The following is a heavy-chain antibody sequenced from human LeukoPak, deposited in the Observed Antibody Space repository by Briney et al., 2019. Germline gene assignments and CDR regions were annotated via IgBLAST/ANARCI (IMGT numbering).Heavy chain of an antibody. CDR2: IYYSGST. Sequence: SETLSLTCTVSGGSISSYYGSWIRQPPGKGLEWSGYIYYSGSTNYNPSLKSRVTISVDTSKNQFSLKLSSVTAADTAVYYCARVGGYDHEGAFDIWGQGTMVTVSS. J-gene: IGHJ3*02. CDR1: GGSISSYY. V-gene: IGHV4-59*01. CDR3: ARVGGYDHEGAFDI. D-gene: IGHD5-12*01.